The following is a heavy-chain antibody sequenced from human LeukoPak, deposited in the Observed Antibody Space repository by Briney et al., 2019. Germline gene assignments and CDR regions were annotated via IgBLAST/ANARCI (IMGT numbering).Heavy chain of an antibody. J-gene: IGHJ4*02. D-gene: IGHD1-1*01. V-gene: IGHV1-46*01. CDR1: GYTFTSYY. CDR2: INPSGGST. CDR3: ARDLGSGNWNERRLYYFDY. Sequence: ASVKVSCKASGYTFTSYYMHWVRQAPGQGLEWMGIINPSGGSTSYAQKFQGRVTMTRDTSTSTVYMELSSLRSEDTAVYYCARDLGSGNWNERRLYYFDYWGQGTLVTVSS.